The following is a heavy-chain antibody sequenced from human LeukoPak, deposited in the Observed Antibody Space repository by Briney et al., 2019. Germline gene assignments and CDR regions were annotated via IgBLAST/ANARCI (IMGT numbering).Heavy chain of an antibody. CDR1: GFTFSNAW. CDR2: ISYSGGP. J-gene: IGHJ4*02. CDR3: ARVRVRSSGYLYYFDY. V-gene: IGHV4-59*12. D-gene: IGHD3-22*01. Sequence: GSLRLSCAASGFTFSNAWMSWVRQAPGKGLEWIGYISYSGGPNYNPSHKSRVTISVDTSKNQFSLKLSSVTAADTAVYYCARVRVRSSGYLYYFDYWGQGTLVTVSS.